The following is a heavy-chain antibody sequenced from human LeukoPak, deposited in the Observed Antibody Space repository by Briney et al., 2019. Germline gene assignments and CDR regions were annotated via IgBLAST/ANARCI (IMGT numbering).Heavy chain of an antibody. V-gene: IGHV3-30*04. J-gene: IGHJ4*02. D-gene: IGHD3-9*01. CDR2: ISYDGSKT. CDR1: GFTFSSYA. Sequence: GGSLRLSCAASGFTFSSYAMHWVRQAPGMGLEWAALISYDGSKTYYADSVKGRFTISRDNSKNTLYLQMHSVRAEDTAVYYCATESPDILTGLDYWGQGTLVTVSS. CDR3: ATESPDILTGLDY.